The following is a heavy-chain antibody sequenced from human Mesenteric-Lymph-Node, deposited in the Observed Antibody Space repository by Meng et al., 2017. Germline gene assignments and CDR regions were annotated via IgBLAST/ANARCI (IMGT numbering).Heavy chain of an antibody. CDR1: GGSTSSGDYY. CDR2: IYYSGST. Sequence: GQLRVPGPGLVNPPQTLSLTCTVSGGSTSSGDYYWSWIRQPPGKGLEWIGYIYYSGSTYYNPSLKSRVTISVDTSKNQFSLKLSSVTAADTAVYYCARGYYDSSGYGYWYFDLWGRGTLVTVSS. V-gene: IGHV4-30-4*01. CDR3: ARGYYDSSGYGYWYFDL. J-gene: IGHJ2*01. D-gene: IGHD3-22*01.